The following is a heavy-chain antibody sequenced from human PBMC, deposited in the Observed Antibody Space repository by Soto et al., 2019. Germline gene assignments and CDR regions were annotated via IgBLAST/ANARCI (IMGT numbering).Heavy chain of an antibody. CDR2: MNPDGSEQ. V-gene: IGHV3-7*04. J-gene: IGHJ5*02. Sequence: EVHLVESGGALVQPGGSLRLSCAASEFTFSDYWMTWVRQTPGKGLEGVANMNPDGSEQYYLDSVKGRFTISRDNAKNSLYLQMNNLRGEDTAVYYCTRDLNHDCGPWGQGTQVIVSS. CDR1: EFTFSDYW. D-gene: IGHD2-21*01. CDR3: TRDLNHDCGP.